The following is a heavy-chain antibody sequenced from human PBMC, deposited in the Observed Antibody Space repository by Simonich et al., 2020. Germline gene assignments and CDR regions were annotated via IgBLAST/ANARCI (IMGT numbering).Heavy chain of an antibody. CDR2: ISSSSSYI. D-gene: IGHD2-2*01. Sequence: EVQLVESGGGLVKPGGSLRFSCAASGFPFRSYSMNWVGQAPGKGLEWVSSISSSSSYIYYADSVKGRVTISRANAKNSLYLQMNSLRAEDTAVYYCAGGVYCSSTSCSTYYYYGMDVWGQGTTVTVSS. V-gene: IGHV3-21*01. CDR3: AGGVYCSSTSCSTYYYYGMDV. CDR1: GFPFRSYS. J-gene: IGHJ6*02.